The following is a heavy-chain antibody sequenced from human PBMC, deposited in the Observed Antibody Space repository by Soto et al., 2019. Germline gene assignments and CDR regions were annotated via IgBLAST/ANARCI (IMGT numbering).Heavy chain of an antibody. Sequence: QMQLQESGPGLEKPSQTLSLTCTVSGGSISDAGYYWSWIRQPPGKGLEWIGYIYFSGSTFYNPSLQSRVAILIDTSKNQFSLRLSSVTAADTAVYYCARVPIIGATSRSEYFQQWGQGTLVTVSS. CDR3: ARVPIIGATSRSEYFQQ. D-gene: IGHD1-26*01. CDR1: GGSISDAGYY. J-gene: IGHJ1*01. V-gene: IGHV4-30-4*01. CDR2: IYFSGST.